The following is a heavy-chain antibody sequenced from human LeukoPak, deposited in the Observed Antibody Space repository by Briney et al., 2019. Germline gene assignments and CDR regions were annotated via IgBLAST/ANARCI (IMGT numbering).Heavy chain of an antibody. CDR3: ARDGLGYSYGNRFAFDI. Sequence: ASVKVSCKASGYTFTGYHMHWVRQAPGQGLEWMGWINPNSGGTNYAQKFQGRVTMTRDTSISIAYMELSRLRSDDTAVYYCARDGLGYSYGNRFAFDIWGQGTMVTVSS. CDR1: GYTFTGYH. V-gene: IGHV1-2*02. J-gene: IGHJ3*02. CDR2: INPNSGGT. D-gene: IGHD5-18*01.